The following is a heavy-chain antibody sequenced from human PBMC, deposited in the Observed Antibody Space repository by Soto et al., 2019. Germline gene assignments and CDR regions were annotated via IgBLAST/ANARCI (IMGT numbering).Heavy chain of an antibody. D-gene: IGHD6-6*01. CDR3: AKNGQYRTDGFDV. CDR2: LSCGGGTT. J-gene: IGHJ3*01. Sequence: EAQLLESGGDWAQPGGSLRLSCAASGFTFSSHGMSWVRQAPGKGLEWIAGLSCGGGTTYYADSVKGRFTISRDNSKNTLDLIINSLKVEDTVLYYCAKNGQYRTDGFDVWGQGTMVTVSS. V-gene: IGHV3-23*01. CDR1: GFTFSSHG.